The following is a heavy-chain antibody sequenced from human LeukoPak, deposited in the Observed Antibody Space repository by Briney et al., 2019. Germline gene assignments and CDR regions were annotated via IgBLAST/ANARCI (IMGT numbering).Heavy chain of an antibody. CDR3: ARVGSSSSSVG. V-gene: IGHV4-39*07. Sequence: SETLSLTCTVSGGSISSSSYYWGWIRQPPGKGLEWIGSIYYSGSTYYNPSLKSRVTISVDTSKNQFSLKLSSVTAADTAVYYCARVGSSSSSVGWGQGTLVTVSS. J-gene: IGHJ4*02. CDR1: GGSISSSSYY. D-gene: IGHD6-13*01. CDR2: IYYSGST.